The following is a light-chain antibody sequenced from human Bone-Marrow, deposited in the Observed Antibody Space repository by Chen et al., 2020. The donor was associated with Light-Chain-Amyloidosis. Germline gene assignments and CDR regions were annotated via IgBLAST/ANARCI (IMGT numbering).Light chain of an antibody. J-gene: IGKJ5*01. CDR1: QDITNL. CDR2: LAS. CDR3: QQADKFPIT. Sequence: DIQMTQSPSSVSASIGDSVSITCRASQDITNLLGWYQQKPGKAPKLLIYLASNLHTGVPSRFSASGFGTFFTLTINNVQPEDFGSYYWQQADKFPITFGQGTRL. V-gene: IGKV1-12*01.